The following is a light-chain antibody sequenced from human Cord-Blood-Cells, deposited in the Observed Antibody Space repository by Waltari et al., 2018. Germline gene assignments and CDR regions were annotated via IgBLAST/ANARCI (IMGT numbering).Light chain of an antibody. Sequence: QSALTQPASVSGSPGPSITISCTGTSSDVGSYNLVSWYQQHPGKAPKLMFYEGSKRPSGVSNRFSGSKSGNTASLTISGLQAEDEADYYCCSYAGSSTVVFGGGTKLTVL. J-gene: IGLJ2*01. CDR1: SSDVGSYNL. V-gene: IGLV2-23*01. CDR3: CSYAGSSTVV. CDR2: EGS.